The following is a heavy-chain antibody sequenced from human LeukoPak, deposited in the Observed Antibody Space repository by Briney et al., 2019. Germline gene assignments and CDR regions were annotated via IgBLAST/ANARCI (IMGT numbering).Heavy chain of an antibody. J-gene: IGHJ3*02. V-gene: IGHV3-53*01. Sequence: GSLRLSCAASGVPGSCTHLGWVRPAPGKGLEWVSVTYTGGNSYYAGSVKGRFIISRDISKNTLYLQMNSLRAEDSALYYCARGGRGSAAVVAPRSFDIWGQGTMVTVSS. CDR2: TYTGGNS. D-gene: IGHD3-22*01. CDR3: ARGGRGSAAVVAPRSFDI. CDR1: GVPGSCTH.